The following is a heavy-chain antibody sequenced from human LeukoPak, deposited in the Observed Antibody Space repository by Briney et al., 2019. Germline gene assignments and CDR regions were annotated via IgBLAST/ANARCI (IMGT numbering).Heavy chain of an antibody. CDR3: AKVRGVYCSSPACYYYDA. CDR1: GFSFSSYA. J-gene: IGHJ4*02. V-gene: IGHV3-23*01. D-gene: IGHD2-2*01. CDR2: VSPSGGRT. Sequence: GGSLRLSCGASGFSFSSYAMSWVRQTPGRGLEWVAGVSPSGGRTIYADSAEGRFTISRDNSNDTVYLQLSSLRAEDSALYYCAKVRGVYCSSPACYYYDAWGQGTPVTVSS.